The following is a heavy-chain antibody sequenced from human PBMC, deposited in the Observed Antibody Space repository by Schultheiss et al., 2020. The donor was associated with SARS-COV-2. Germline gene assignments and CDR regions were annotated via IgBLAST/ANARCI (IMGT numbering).Heavy chain of an antibody. J-gene: IGHJ2*01. CDR3: ARGKGVREPWYFDL. Sequence: SETLSLTCTVSGGSISSYYWSWIRQPAGKGLEWIGRIYTSGSTNYNPPLKSRVTMSVDTSKIQFSLKLSSVTAADTAVYYCARGKGVREPWYFDLWGRGTLVTVSS. V-gene: IGHV4-4*07. D-gene: IGHD3-10*01. CDR1: GGSISSYY. CDR2: IYTSGST.